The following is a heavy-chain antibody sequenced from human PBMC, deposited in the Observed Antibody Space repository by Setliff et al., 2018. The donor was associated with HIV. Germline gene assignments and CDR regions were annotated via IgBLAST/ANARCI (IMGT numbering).Heavy chain of an antibody. Sequence: SETLSLTCTVSGYSISSGYYWGWIRQPPGKGLEWIGSIYHSGSTYYNPSLKSRVTISVDTSKNQFSLKLSSVTAAGTAVYYCARMGEGNSSGQNWFDPWGQGTLVTVSS. J-gene: IGHJ5*02. CDR2: IYHSGST. V-gene: IGHV4-38-2*02. CDR3: ARMGEGNSSGQNWFDP. D-gene: IGHD6-19*01. CDR1: GYSISSGYY.